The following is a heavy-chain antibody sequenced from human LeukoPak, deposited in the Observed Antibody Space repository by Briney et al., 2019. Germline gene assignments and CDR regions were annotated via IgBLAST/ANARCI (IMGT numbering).Heavy chain of an antibody. Sequence: SVKVSCKASGGTFSSYAISWVRQAPGQGLEWMGGIIPIFGTANYAQMFQGRVTITADESTSTAYMELSSLRSEDTAVYYCARDLSPYSSGWVLDYWGQGTLVTVSS. V-gene: IGHV1-69*01. J-gene: IGHJ4*02. CDR2: IIPIFGTA. CDR1: GGTFSSYA. D-gene: IGHD6-19*01. CDR3: ARDLSPYSSGWVLDY.